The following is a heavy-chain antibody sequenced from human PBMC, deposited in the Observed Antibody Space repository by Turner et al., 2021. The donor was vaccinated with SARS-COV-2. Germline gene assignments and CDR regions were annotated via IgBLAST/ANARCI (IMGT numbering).Heavy chain of an antibody. D-gene: IGHD5-12*01. CDR1: GFSFSSYA. CDR2: ISGSGGST. J-gene: IGHJ4*02. CDR3: AKGPDIVATIWGTLFSGTFDY. Sequence: EVQLLESGGGLVQPGGSLRLSCAASGFSFSSYAMRWVRKAQGKGLEWVSAISGSGGSTSYEDSVKGRFTISRDNSKNTLYLQMNSLRAEDTAVYYCAKGPDIVATIWGTLFSGTFDYWGQGTLVTVSS. V-gene: IGHV3-23*01.